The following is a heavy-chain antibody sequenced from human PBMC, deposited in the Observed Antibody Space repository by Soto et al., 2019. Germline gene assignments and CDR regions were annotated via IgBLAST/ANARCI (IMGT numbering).Heavy chain of an antibody. Sequence: PGGSLRLSCAASGFTFSNYGMHWVRQAPGKGLEWVTIIWYDGSNKYYADSVKGRFTISRDNSKNTLYLQMNSLRAEDTAVYYCAKDGAVAGTHYYGMDVWGQGTTVTVSS. CDR3: AKDGAVAGTHYYGMDV. J-gene: IGHJ6*02. CDR2: IWYDGSNK. D-gene: IGHD6-19*01. CDR1: GFTFSNYG. V-gene: IGHV3-30*02.